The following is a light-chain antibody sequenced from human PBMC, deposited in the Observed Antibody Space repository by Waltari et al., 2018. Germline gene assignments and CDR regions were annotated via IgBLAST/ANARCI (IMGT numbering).Light chain of an antibody. CDR1: QSVRSS. CDR3: QQYHDWPAIT. V-gene: IGKV3-15*01. Sequence: DTVMTQSPATLSASPGERITLSCGASQSVRSSLAWYQQKSGQAPRLLIYDASTRATGIPARFSGSGSGTQFTLTINSLQSEDFAVYYCQQYHDWPAITFGQGTRLDFK. J-gene: IGKJ5*01. CDR2: DAS.